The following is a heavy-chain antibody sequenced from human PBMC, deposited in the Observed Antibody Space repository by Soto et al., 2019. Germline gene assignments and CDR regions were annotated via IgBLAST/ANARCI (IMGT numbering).Heavy chain of an antibody. CDR3: ASGWFGEFVYQFDY. CDR1: GYTFTSYG. D-gene: IGHD3-10*01. V-gene: IGHV1-18*01. Sequence: QAQLVQSGAEVKKPGASVKVSCKPSGYTFTSYGINWVRQAPGQGLEWMGWISAYNGNTNYAQKFQGRVTMTTDTSTSTAYMELRSLGSDDTAVYYCASGWFGEFVYQFDYWGQGTLVTVSS. CDR2: ISAYNGNT. J-gene: IGHJ4*02.